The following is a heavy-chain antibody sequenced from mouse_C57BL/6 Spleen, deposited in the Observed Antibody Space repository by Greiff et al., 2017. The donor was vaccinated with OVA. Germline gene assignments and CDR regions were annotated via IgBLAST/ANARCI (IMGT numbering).Heavy chain of an antibody. D-gene: IGHD2-3*01. CDR1: GYAFSSSW. V-gene: IGHV1-82*01. J-gene: IGHJ4*01. CDR3: ASDGYCAMDY. CDR2: IYPGDGDT. Sequence: VMLVESGPELVKPGASVKISCKASGYAFSSSWMNWVKQRPGKGLEWIGRIYPGDGDTNYNGKFKGKATLTADKSSSTAYMQLSSLTSEDSAVYFCASDGYCAMDYWGQGTSVTVSS.